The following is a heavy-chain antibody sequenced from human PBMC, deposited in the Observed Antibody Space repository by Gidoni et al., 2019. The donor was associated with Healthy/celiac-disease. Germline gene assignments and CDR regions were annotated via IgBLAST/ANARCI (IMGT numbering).Heavy chain of an antibody. D-gene: IGHD1-20*01. CDR1: GFTFSSHW. J-gene: IGHJ4*02. CDR3: AREGNWNFDY. V-gene: IGHV3-74*01. CDR2: INSGGSST. Sequence: EVQLVESGGGLVQPGGSLRLSCAASGFTFSSHWMNWVRQAPGKGLGWVSRINSGGSSTSYADSVKGRFTISRDNAKNTLYLQMNSLRAEDTAVYYCAREGNWNFDYWGQGTLVTVSS.